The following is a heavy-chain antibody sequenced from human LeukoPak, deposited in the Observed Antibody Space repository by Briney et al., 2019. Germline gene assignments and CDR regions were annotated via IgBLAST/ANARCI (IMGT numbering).Heavy chain of an antibody. V-gene: IGHV3-23*01. D-gene: IGHD6-13*01. CDR2: ISGSGGST. J-gene: IGHJ4*02. Sequence: PSETLSLTCAVYGGSFSGYYWSWIRQPPGKGLEWVSAISGSGGSTYYADSVKGRFTISRDNSKNTLYLQMNSLRAEDTAVYYCAKDSRGLAAVIDYWGQGTLVTVSS. CDR1: GGSFSGYY. CDR3: AKDSRGLAAVIDY.